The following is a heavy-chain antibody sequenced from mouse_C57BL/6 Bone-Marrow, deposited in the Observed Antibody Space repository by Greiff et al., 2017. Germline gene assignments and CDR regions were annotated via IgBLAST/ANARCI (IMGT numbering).Heavy chain of an antibody. D-gene: IGHD1-1*01. CDR1: GYAFTNYL. CDR2: INPGSGGT. CDR3: ARWGGSLYYYAMDY. V-gene: IGHV1-54*01. Sequence: QVQLQQSGAELVRPGTSVKVSCKASGYAFTNYLIEWVKQRPGQGLEWIGVINPGSGGTNYNEKFKGKATLTADKSSSTAYMQLSSLTSEDSAVYFCARWGGSLYYYAMDYWGQGTSVTVSS. J-gene: IGHJ4*01.